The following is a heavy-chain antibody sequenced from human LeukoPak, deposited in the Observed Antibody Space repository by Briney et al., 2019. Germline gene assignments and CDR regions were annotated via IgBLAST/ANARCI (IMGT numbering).Heavy chain of an antibody. J-gene: IGHJ6*03. CDR1: GFTFDDYD. Sequence: GGSLRLSCAASGFTFDDYDMHWVRQAPGKGLEWVSGISWNGGSIGYADSVKGRFTISRDNAKNSLYLQMNSLRVEDSALYYCAKNGDSRAYYFFYMDAWGKGTTVTVSS. CDR3: AKNGDSRAYYFFYMDA. CDR2: ISWNGGSI. V-gene: IGHV3-9*01. D-gene: IGHD3-10*01.